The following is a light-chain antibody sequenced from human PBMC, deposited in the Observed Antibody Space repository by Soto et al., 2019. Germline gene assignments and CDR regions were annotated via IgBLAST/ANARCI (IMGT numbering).Light chain of an antibody. V-gene: IGLV2-14*01. Sequence: QSVLTQPASVSGSPGQSITISCTGTSSDVGAYNYVSWYQQHPVKAPKLMIYDVSSRPSGISNRLSGSKSGNTASLTISGVQAEDEADYYCSSYARSSTVIFGGGTKLTVL. CDR3: SSYARSSTVI. CDR1: SSDVGAYNY. CDR2: DVS. J-gene: IGLJ2*01.